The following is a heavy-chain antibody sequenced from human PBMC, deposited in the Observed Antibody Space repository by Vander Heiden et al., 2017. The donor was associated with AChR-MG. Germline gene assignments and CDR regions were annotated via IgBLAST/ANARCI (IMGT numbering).Heavy chain of an antibody. CDR2: ISYDGSNK. D-gene: IGHD2-15*01. J-gene: IGHJ4*02. V-gene: IGHV3-30*18. CDR3: AKDKSFVE. Sequence: QVQLVESGGGVVQPGRSLRLSCAASGFTFSSYGMHWVRQAPGKGLEWVAVISYDGSNKYYADSVKGRFTISRDNSKNTLYLQMNSLRAEDTAVYYCAKDKSFVEWGQGTLGTVAS. CDR1: GFTFSSYG.